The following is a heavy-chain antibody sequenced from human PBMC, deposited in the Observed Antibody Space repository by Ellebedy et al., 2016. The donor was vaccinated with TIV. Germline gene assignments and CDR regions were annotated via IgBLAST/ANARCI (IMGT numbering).Heavy chain of an antibody. J-gene: IGHJ6*02. CDR3: AREGDYYYGMDV. Sequence: GGSLRLXXAASGFTFSSYAMSWVRQAPGKGLEWVSAISGSSGSTYYADSVKGRFTISRDNSKNTPYLQMNSLRAEDTAVYYCAREGDYYYGMDVWGQGTTVTVSS. D-gene: IGHD3-16*01. V-gene: IGHV3-23*01. CDR1: GFTFSSYA. CDR2: ISGSSGST.